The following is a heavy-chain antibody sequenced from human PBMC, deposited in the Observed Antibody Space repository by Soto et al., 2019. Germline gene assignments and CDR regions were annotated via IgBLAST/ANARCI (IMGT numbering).Heavy chain of an antibody. CDR2: IYYSGNT. V-gene: IGHV4-59*01. J-gene: IGHJ6*02. CDR1: GASISSNY. CDR3: ARGPYYYYYGLDV. Sequence: SETLSLTCFVSGASISSNYWSWIRQPPGKGLEWIGYIYYSGNTNYNPSLKSRVIISIDTSKNHFFLELSSVTAADTAVYYCARGPYYYYYGLDVWGQGTTVTVSS.